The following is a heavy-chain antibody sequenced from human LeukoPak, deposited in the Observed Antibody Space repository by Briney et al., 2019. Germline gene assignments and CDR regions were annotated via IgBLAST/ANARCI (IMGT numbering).Heavy chain of an antibody. CDR1: GYSFGSYW. V-gene: IGHV5-51*01. D-gene: IGHD3-10*01. Sequence: GASLKISCKGSGYSFGSYWIGWVRQIPGKGLELMGIIYPGDSDTKYSPSFQGQVTISADKSISTAYLQWSSLKASDTAMYYCARGTTIRGNWFDPWGQGTLVTVSS. J-gene: IGHJ5*02. CDR3: ARGTTIRGNWFDP. CDR2: IYPGDSDT.